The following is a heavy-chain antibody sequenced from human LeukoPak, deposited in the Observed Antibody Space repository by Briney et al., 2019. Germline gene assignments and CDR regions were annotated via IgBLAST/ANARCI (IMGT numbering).Heavy chain of an antibody. J-gene: IGHJ6*02. CDR3: AKAIQVVTPELSYYYGMDV. V-gene: IGHV3-23*01. CDR1: GFTFSSYA. CDR2: ISGSGGST. Sequence: GGSLRLSCAASGFTFSSYAMSWVRQAPGKGLEWVSAISGSGGSTYYADSVKGRFTISRDNSKNTLYLQMNSLRAEDTAVYYCAKAIQVVTPELSYYYGMDVWGQGTTVTVSS. D-gene: IGHD4-23*01.